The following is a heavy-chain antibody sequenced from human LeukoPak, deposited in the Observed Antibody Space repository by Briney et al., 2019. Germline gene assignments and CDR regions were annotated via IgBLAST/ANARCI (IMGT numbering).Heavy chain of an antibody. D-gene: IGHD5-18*01. CDR1: GLIFSDAW. CDR2: IKQDGSEK. V-gene: IGHV3-7*01. CDR3: ARNHIAKDFDY. Sequence: PGGSLRLSCAASGLIFSDAWMTWVRQAPGKGLEWVATIKQDGSEKYYVDSVKGRFTISRDNAKNSLYLQMNSLRAEDTAVYYCARNHIAKDFDYWGQGTLVTVSS. J-gene: IGHJ4*02.